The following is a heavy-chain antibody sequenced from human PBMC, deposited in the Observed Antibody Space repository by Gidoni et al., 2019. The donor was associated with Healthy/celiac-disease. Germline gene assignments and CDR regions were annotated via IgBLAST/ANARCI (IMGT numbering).Heavy chain of an antibody. D-gene: IGHD6-19*01. J-gene: IGHJ4*02. CDR2: IGYDGSNK. V-gene: IGHV3-33*01. Sequence: QMQLVESVRGVVQPGRSLRLSCAASAFTFSSYGMHWVRQAPGKGLEWVAVIGYDGSNKYYADSVKGRFTISRDNSKNTLYLQMNSLRAEDTAVYYCARARYSSGRGYFDYWGQGTLVTVSS. CDR3: ARARYSSGRGYFDY. CDR1: AFTFSSYG.